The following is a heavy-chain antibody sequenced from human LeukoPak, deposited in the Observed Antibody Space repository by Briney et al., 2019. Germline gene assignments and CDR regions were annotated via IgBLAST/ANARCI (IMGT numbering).Heavy chain of an antibody. V-gene: IGHV3-23*01. CDR3: ASVDPAMVPYDTFDF. J-gene: IGHJ3*01. CDR2: ISGSGGNT. Sequence: PGGSLRLSCAASGFTFSSFAMSWVRQAPGKGLEWVSAISGSGGNTYYADSVKGRFTISRDNSKNTVYLQMNSLRAEDTAVYYCASVDPAMVPYDTFDFWGQGTMVTVSS. D-gene: IGHD5-18*01. CDR1: GFTFSSFA.